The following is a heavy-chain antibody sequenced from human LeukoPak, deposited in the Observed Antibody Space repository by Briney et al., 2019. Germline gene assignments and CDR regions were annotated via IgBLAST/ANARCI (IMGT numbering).Heavy chain of an antibody. CDR2: IKSKTDGGTT. Sequence: GGSLRLSCAVPGLTFSGAWMSWVRQAPGKGLEWVGRIKSKTDGGTTDYAAPVIGRFTISRDDSKDTLYLQMNSLKTEDTAVYYCATDDPRWPHWGQGTLVTVSS. CDR3: ATDDPRWPH. J-gene: IGHJ4*02. V-gene: IGHV3-15*01. D-gene: IGHD4-23*01. CDR1: GLTFSGAW.